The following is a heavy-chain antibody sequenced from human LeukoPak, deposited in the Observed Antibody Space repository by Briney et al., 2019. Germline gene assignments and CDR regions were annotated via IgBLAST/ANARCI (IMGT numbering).Heavy chain of an antibody. CDR3: AREQDIDMVSALDY. D-gene: IGHD5-18*01. Sequence: ASVKVSCKPSGYTFTGYYMHWVRQAPGLGLEWMGWINPNSGDTNYAQKFQGRVTMTRDTSISTAYMELSRLRSDDTAVYYCAREQDIDMVSALDYWGQGTLVTVSS. V-gene: IGHV1-2*02. CDR2: INPNSGDT. J-gene: IGHJ4*02. CDR1: GYTFTGYY.